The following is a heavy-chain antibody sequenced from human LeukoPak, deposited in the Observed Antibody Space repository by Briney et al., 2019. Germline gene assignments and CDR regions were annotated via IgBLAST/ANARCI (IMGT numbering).Heavy chain of an antibody. CDR2: ISYIGST. D-gene: IGHD4-17*01. CDR3: ARDLVTVTKGFDI. V-gene: IGHV4-59*11. J-gene: IGHJ3*02. CDR1: DDSFSSHY. Sequence: SVTLSLTCAVSDDSFSSHYWTWIRQPPGKGLEWIGYISYIGSTNYNPSLKSRVTISIDTSKNQSSLKLSSVTAADTAVYYCARDLVTVTKGFDIWGQGTMVSVSS.